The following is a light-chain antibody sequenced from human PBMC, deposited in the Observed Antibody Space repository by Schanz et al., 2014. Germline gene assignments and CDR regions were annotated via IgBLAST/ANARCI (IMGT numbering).Light chain of an antibody. CDR3: SSYAGSNTLV. CDR1: SSDVGGYNY. J-gene: IGLJ2*01. CDR2: DVT. Sequence: QSALTQPRSVSGSPGQSVTISCTGTSSDVGGYNYVSWYKQLPGKAPKLMISDVTKRPSGVPDRFSGSKSGNTASLTISGLQDEDESVYYCSSYAGSNTLVFGGGTKLTVL. V-gene: IGLV2-11*01.